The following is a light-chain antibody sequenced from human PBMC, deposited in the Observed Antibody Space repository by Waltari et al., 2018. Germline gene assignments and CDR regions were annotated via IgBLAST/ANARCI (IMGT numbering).Light chain of an antibody. Sequence: QFALTQPASLSGTPGQSIVISCTGSRADVGGSNSVCWYQQHPGKAPKVLIFAVNSRPSGVDYRFSGSKSGNTASLTIAGLQPEDEANYYCSCLTKGNTWIFGGGTELTVL. J-gene: IGLJ3*02. V-gene: IGLV2-14*03. CDR3: SCLTKGNTWI. CDR2: AVN. CDR1: RADVGGSNS.